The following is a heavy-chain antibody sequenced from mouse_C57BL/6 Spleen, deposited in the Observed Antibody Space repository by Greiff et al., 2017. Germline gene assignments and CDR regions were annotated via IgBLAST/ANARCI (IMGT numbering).Heavy chain of an antibody. D-gene: IGHD1-1*01. CDR3: ARAGSSDDMDY. Sequence: EVQLLESGGGLVKPGGSLKLSCAASGFTFSSYAMSWVRQTPEKRLEWVATISDGGSYTYYPDNVKGRFTISRDNAKNNLYLQMSHLTSEDTAKYYCARAGSSDDMDYWGKGTSVTVSS. CDR1: GFTFSSYA. V-gene: IGHV5-4*01. CDR2: ISDGGSYT. J-gene: IGHJ4*01.